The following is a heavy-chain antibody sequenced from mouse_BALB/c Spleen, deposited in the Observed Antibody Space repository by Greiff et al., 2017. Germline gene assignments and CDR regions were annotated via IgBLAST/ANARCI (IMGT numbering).Heavy chain of an antibody. CDR2: IYPGDGDT. V-gene: IGHV1-80*01. J-gene: IGHJ3*01. CDR1: GYAFSSYW. CDR3: ARSGAPAWFAY. Sequence: QVQLKQSGAELVRPGSSVKISCKASGYAFSSYWMNWVKQRPGQGLEWIGQIYPGDGDTNYNGKFKGKATLTADKSSSTAYMQLSSLTSEDSAVYFCARSGAPAWFAYWGQGTLVTVSA. D-gene: IGHD1-3*01.